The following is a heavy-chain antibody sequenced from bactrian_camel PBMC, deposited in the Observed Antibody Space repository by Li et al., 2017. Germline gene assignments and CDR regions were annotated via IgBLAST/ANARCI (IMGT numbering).Heavy chain of an antibody. V-gene: IGHV3S54*01. Sequence: QVQLVESGGGSVQAGGSLRLSCQVSRSTYSVGCMGWFRQAPGKEREGVAATWLGGTTAHVADSVKGRFTISQDNAKNTLYLQLNSLKTEWGQGTQVTVS. CDR1: RSTYSVGC. CDR2: TWLGGTTA. J-gene: IGHJ4*01.